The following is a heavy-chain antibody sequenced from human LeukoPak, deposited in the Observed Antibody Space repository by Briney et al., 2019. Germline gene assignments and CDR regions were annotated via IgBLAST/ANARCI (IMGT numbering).Heavy chain of an antibody. D-gene: IGHD1-26*01. Sequence: SETLSLTCTVSGYSMTSGYNWGWIRQPPGRGLEWIGSIYHSGSTYYNPSLKSRVTVSVDTSKNQFSLKVSSVTAADTAVYYCARRSGNYPGNYFDYWGQGTLVTVSS. CDR1: GYSMTSGYN. V-gene: IGHV4-38-2*02. J-gene: IGHJ4*02. CDR3: ARRSGNYPGNYFDY. CDR2: IYHSGST.